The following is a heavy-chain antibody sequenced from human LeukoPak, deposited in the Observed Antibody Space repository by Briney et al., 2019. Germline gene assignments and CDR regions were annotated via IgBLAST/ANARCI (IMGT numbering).Heavy chain of an antibody. CDR3: ATDGAGFDT. CDR2: INIGGTNT. V-gene: IGHV3-11*01. Sequence: GGYLRCYCAASGFTFNDYYMSWIRQAPGQGLEGLSYINIGGTNTHYADSVKGRFTISRDNAKKSLYLEMNNLRAEDTAVYYCATDGAGFDTWGQGVLVTVSS. CDR1: GFTFNDYY. J-gene: IGHJ5*02.